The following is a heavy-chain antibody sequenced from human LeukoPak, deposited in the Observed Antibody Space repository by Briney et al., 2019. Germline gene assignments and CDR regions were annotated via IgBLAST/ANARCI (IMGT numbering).Heavy chain of an antibody. D-gene: IGHD3-22*01. CDR3: AKDRYYYDSSGYYGDFDC. Sequence: PGASLRLSCAASGFTFSSYAMSWVRQAPGKGLEWVSAISGSGGSTYYADSVKGRFTISRDNSKNTLYLQMNRLRAEDTAVYYCAKDRYYYDSSGYYGDFDCWGQGTLVTVSS. CDR1: GFTFSSYA. CDR2: ISGSGGST. J-gene: IGHJ4*02. V-gene: IGHV3-23*01.